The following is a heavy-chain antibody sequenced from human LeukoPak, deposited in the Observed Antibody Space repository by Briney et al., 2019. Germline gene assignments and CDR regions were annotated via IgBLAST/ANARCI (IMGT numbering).Heavy chain of an antibody. D-gene: IGHD5-24*01. Sequence: GESLKISCKGSGYSFTSYWIGWVRQMPGKGLEWMGIIYPGDSDTRYSPSLQGQVTISADKSISTAYLQWSSLKASDTAMYYCARHAEMATIIDAFDIWGQGTMVTVSS. CDR3: ARHAEMATIIDAFDI. CDR2: IYPGDSDT. V-gene: IGHV5-51*01. CDR1: GYSFTSYW. J-gene: IGHJ3*02.